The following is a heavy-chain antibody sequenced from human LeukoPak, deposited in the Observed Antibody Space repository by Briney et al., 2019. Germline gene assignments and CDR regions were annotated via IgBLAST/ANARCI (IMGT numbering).Heavy chain of an antibody. Sequence: GRSLRLSCAPSGFTFSDYGMHWVRQAPSKGPGWVAFIRNDGSYEYYPDSVKGRFTISRDNSRNALFLQMNSLRAEDTAVYYCAKGGSPSHNWFNSWGQGTLVTVSS. CDR3: AKGGSPSHNWFNS. D-gene: IGHD2-15*01. J-gene: IGHJ5*01. V-gene: IGHV3-30*02. CDR2: IRNDGSYE. CDR1: GFTFSDYG.